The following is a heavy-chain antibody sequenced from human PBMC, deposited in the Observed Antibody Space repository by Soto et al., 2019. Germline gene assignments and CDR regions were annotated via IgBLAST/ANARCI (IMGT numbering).Heavy chain of an antibody. V-gene: IGHV3-23*01. CDR3: AKAKNDYNLDNGPPFDY. Sequence: EVQLLESGGGVVQPGGSLRLSCEASGFTLRNYAMTWIRQAPGKGLDWVSLISANDVGTYYAESVKTRFTISTDQSRNTVYLQMDSMRADETASYCCAKAKNDYNLDNGPPFDYGGQGTLVTVSS. J-gene: IGHJ4*02. D-gene: IGHD3-10*01. CDR1: GFTLRNYA. CDR2: ISANDVGT.